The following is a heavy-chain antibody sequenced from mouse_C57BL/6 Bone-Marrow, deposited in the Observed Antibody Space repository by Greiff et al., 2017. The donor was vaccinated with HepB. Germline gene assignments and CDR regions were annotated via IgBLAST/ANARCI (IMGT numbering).Heavy chain of an antibody. Sequence: QVHVKQSGAELVKPGASVKLSCKASGYTFTSYWMHWVKQRPGQGLEWIGMIHPNSGSTNYNEKFKSKATLTVDKSSSTAYMQLSSLTSEDSAVYYCARKFHYYGSSLFAYWGQGTLVTVSA. CDR3: ARKFHYYGSSLFAY. CDR1: GYTFTSYW. V-gene: IGHV1-64*01. D-gene: IGHD1-1*01. J-gene: IGHJ3*01. CDR2: IHPNSGST.